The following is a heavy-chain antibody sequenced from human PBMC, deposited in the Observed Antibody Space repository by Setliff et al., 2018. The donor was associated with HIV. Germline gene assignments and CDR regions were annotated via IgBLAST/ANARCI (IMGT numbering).Heavy chain of an antibody. D-gene: IGHD3-3*01. J-gene: IGHJ4*02. Sequence: SETLSLTCNVSDGSISSSSYYWAWIRQPPGKGLEWIGTIYYSGNTYYRPSLMSRVTISVDTSKNQFSLKLSSVTAADTAVYYCASARFLEWLSSYYFDYWGQGTLVTVSS. CDR3: ASARFLEWLSSYYFDY. CDR1: DGSISSSSYY. CDR2: IYYSGNT. V-gene: IGHV4-39*07.